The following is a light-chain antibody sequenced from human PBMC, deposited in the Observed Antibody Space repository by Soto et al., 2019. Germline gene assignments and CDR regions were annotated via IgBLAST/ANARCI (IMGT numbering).Light chain of an antibody. V-gene: IGLV2-14*01. J-gene: IGLJ2*01. CDR3: SSYASSSTVV. CDR1: SSDVGGYNY. CDR2: EVR. Sequence: QSALTQPASVSGSPGQSITISCTGTSSDVGGYNYVSWYQQHPGKTPKLMIYEVRNRLSGVSNRFSGSKSGNTASLTISGLQAEDEADYYCSSYASSSTVVFGGGTQLTVL.